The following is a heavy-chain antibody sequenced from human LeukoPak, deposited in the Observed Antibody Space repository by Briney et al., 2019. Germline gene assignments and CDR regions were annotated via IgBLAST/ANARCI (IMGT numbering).Heavy chain of an antibody. V-gene: IGHV4-59*01. CDR2: IYYSGST. Sequence: PSETLSLTCTVSGGSISSYYWGWIRQPPGKGLEWIGYIYYSGSTNYNPSLKSRVTISVDTSKNQFSLKLSSVTAADTAVYYCARDPDYYYYAMDVWGQGTTATVSS. CDR1: GGSISSYY. J-gene: IGHJ6*02. CDR3: ARDPDYYYYAMDV.